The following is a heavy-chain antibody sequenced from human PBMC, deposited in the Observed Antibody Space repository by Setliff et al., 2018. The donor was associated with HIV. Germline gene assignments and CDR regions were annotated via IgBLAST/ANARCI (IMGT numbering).Heavy chain of an antibody. CDR2: IHHSGGST. D-gene: IGHD2-15*01. CDR3: ARVRYCSGGSCYGGEYWFDP. Sequence: ASVKVSCKASGYTFTSYYTHWVRQAPGQGLEWMGVIHHSGGSTSYAQSFQDRVTMTRDTSTSTVYMELSSLRSEDTAVYYCARVRYCSGGSCYGGEYWFDPWGQGTLVTVSS. CDR1: GYTFTSYY. J-gene: IGHJ5*02. V-gene: IGHV1-46*01.